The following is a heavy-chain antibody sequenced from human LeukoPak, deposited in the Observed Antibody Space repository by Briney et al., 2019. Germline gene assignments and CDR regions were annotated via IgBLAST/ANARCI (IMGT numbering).Heavy chain of an antibody. Sequence: SETLSLTCSVSGDSISIYYWSWIRQPPGKGLEWIGYIYNSGSTNYNPSLKSRVTISVDASKNQFSLKLTSVTAADTAVYYCARDRELGYWGQGTLVTVSS. CDR1: GDSISIYY. CDR3: ARDRELGY. V-gene: IGHV4-59*01. D-gene: IGHD3-10*01. J-gene: IGHJ4*02. CDR2: IYNSGST.